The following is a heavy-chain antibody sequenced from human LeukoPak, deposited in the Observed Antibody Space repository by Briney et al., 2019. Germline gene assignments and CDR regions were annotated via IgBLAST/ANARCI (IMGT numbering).Heavy chain of an antibody. CDR3: ARERQNKDFWSGGDY. CDR1: GFTFTSHW. V-gene: IGHV3-7*01. CDR2: INEDGSET. J-gene: IGHJ4*02. Sequence: PGGSLRLSCAASGFTFTSHWMTWVRQAPGKGLEWVANINEDGSETYYVDSVKGRFTISRDNAKNSLYLQMDTLRPEDTAVYFCARERQNKDFWSGGDYWGQGTLVTVSS. D-gene: IGHD3-3*01.